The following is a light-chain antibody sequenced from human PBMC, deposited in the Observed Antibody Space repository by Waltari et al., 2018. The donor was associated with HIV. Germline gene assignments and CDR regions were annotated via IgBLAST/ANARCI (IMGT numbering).Light chain of an antibody. V-gene: IGKV3-15*01. CDR2: GAS. CDR3: HQYNNWPPAYT. CDR1: QSVSSN. Sequence: EIVMTQSPATLSVYPGERVTLSCRASQSVSSNLAWYQRKPGQAPRLLIYGASNRATGIPARFSGSGSGTEFTLTISSLQSEDFAVYYCHQYNNWPPAYTFGQGTKLEIK. J-gene: IGKJ2*01.